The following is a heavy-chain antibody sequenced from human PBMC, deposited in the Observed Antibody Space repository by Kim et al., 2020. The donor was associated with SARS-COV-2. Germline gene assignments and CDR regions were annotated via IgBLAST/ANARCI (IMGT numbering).Heavy chain of an antibody. CDR3: ARGVGNTDSTGHYFAY. Sequence: GGSLRLSCAASGFAFSNQSMNWVRQAPGKGLEWVSYIRSNGSVIEYADSVKGRFTISRDNAKNSLYLQMSSVRAEDTAVYYCARGVGNTDSTGHYFAYWGEGILVAVSS. CDR2: IRSNGSVI. J-gene: IGHJ4*02. CDR1: GFAFSNQS. D-gene: IGHD2-8*02. V-gene: IGHV3-48*04.